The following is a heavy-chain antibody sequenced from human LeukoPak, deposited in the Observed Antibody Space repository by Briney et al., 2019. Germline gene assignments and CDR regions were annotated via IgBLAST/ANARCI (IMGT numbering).Heavy chain of an antibody. D-gene: IGHD3-3*01. CDR2: INHSGST. CDR1: GGSFSGYY. J-gene: IGHJ5*02. Sequence: SETLSLTCAVYGGSFSGYYWSWIRQPPGKGLEWIGEINHSGSTNYNPSLKSRVTISVDTSKNQFSLKLSSVTAADTAVFYCARSKYYDFWSGYLEWFDPWGQGTLVTVSS. CDR3: ARSKYYDFWSGYLEWFDP. V-gene: IGHV4-34*01.